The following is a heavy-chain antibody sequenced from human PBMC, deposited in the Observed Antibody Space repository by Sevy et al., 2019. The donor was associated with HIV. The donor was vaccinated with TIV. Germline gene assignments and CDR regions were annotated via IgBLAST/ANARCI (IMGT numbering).Heavy chain of an antibody. CDR3: AKGRSGGSRGAFDI. CDR1: GFTFSSYG. V-gene: IGHV3-33*06. D-gene: IGHD2-15*01. Sequence: GGSLRLSCAASGFTFSSYGMHWVRQAPGKGLEWVAVIWYDGSNKYYADSVKGRFTISRDNSKNTLYLQMISLRAEDTAVYYCAKGRSGGSRGAFDIWGQGTMVTVSS. CDR2: IWYDGSNK. J-gene: IGHJ3*02.